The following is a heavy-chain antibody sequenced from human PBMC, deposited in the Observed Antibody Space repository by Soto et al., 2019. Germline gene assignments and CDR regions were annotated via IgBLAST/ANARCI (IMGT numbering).Heavy chain of an antibody. CDR2: ISGSGGST. J-gene: IGHJ4*02. Sequence: GGSLRLSCAASGFTFSSYAMSWVRQAPGKGLEWVSAISGSGGSTYYADSAKGRFTISRDNSKNTLYLQMNSRRAEDTAVYYCAKYKVVTAISFDYWGQGTLVTVSS. CDR1: GFTFSSYA. V-gene: IGHV3-23*01. CDR3: AKYKVVTAISFDY. D-gene: IGHD2-21*02.